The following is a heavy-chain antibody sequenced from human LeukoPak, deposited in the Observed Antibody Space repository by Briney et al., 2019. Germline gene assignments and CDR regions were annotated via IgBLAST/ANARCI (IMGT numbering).Heavy chain of an antibody. J-gene: IGHJ4*02. CDR1: GFTFSSYA. Sequence: GGSLRLSCAASGFTFSSYAMHWVRQAPGKGLEWVAVISYDGSNKYYADSVKGRFTISRDNSKNTPYLQMNSLRAEDTAVYYCARARTGDFDYWGQGTLVTVSS. CDR3: ARARTGDFDY. V-gene: IGHV3-30-3*01. CDR2: ISYDGSNK. D-gene: IGHD7-27*01.